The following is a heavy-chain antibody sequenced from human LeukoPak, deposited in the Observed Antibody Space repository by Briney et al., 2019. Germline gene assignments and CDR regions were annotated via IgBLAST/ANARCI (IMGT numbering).Heavy chain of an antibody. Sequence: GGSLRLSCAASGITFSSYSMNWVRQAPGKGLEWVSSISSSSSYIYYADSVKGRFTISRDNAKNSLYLQMNSLRAEDTAVYYCARGTYDFWSGYYKFDYWGQGTLVTVSS. CDR1: GITFSSYS. J-gene: IGHJ4*02. V-gene: IGHV3-21*01. D-gene: IGHD3-3*01. CDR2: ISSSSSYI. CDR3: ARGTYDFWSGYYKFDY.